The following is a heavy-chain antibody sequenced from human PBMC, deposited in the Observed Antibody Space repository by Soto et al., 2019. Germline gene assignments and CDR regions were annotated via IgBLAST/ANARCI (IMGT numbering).Heavy chain of an antibody. CDR3: ARSIVVVTALDY. D-gene: IGHD2-21*02. CDR1: GGTFSSYA. J-gene: IGHJ4*02. Sequence: SVKVSCKASGGTFSSYAISWVRQVPGQGLEWMGGIIPIFGTANYAQKFQGRVTITADESTSTAYMELSSLRSEDTAVYYCARSIVVVTALDYWGQGTLVTVSS. CDR2: IIPIFGTA. V-gene: IGHV1-69*13.